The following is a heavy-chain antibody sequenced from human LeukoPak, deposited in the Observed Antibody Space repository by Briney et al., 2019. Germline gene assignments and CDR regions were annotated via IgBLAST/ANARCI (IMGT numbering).Heavy chain of an antibody. Sequence: SETLSLTCTVSGGSISSYYWSWIRQPPGKGLEWIGYIYYSGSTNYNPSLKSRVTISLDTSKNQFSLKLNSVTAADTAVYYCARAVTMTKSGWFDPWGQGTLVTVSS. CDR3: ARAVTMTKSGWFDP. J-gene: IGHJ5*02. D-gene: IGHD3-22*01. V-gene: IGHV4-59*01. CDR2: IYYSGST. CDR1: GGSISSYY.